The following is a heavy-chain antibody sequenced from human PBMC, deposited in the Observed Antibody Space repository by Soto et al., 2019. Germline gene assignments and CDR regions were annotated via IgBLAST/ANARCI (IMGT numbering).Heavy chain of an antibody. V-gene: IGHV4-30-4*01. CDR1: GGSISSADFF. CDR2: IYYSATT. Sequence: SETLSLTCTVSGGSISSADFFWTWLRQPPGKGLEWLGYIYYSATTYYNPSLKGRLITSIDTSRNQFSLSLNSVTAADTAVYFCAREPYLPMARNDFWGQGAQVTVSS. CDR3: AREPYLPMARNDF. D-gene: IGHD3-10*01. J-gene: IGHJ4*02.